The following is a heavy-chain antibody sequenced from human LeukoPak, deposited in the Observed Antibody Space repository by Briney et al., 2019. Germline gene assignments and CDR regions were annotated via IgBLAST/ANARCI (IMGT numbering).Heavy chain of an antibody. CDR2: IYYSGST. J-gene: IGHJ4*02. CDR3: ARSGDSSGYYLFDY. V-gene: IGHV4-59*01. Sequence: SETLSPTCTVSGGSISSYYWSWIRQPPGKGLEWIGYIYYSGSTNYNPSLKSRVTISVDTSKNQFSLKLSSVTAADTAVYYCARSGDSSGYYLFDYWGQGTLVTVSS. CDR1: GGSISSYY. D-gene: IGHD3-22*01.